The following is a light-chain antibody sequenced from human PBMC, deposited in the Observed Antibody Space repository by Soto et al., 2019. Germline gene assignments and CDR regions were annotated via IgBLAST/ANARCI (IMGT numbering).Light chain of an antibody. J-gene: IGKJ1*01. CDR3: QQYYSYPWT. Sequence: AIRMTQSPSSLSASTGDRVTITCRASQGISSYLAWYQQKPGKAPKLLIYAASTLQSGVPSRFSGSGSGTDFTLTIRCLQSEEFATYYCQQYYSYPWTFGQGTKVEI. CDR1: QGISSY. V-gene: IGKV1-8*01. CDR2: AAS.